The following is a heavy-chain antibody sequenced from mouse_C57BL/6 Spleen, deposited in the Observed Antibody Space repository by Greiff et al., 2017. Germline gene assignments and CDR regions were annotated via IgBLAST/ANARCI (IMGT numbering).Heavy chain of an antibody. CDR3: ARRGGYDAWFAY. CDR2: INPNNGGT. D-gene: IGHD2-2*01. J-gene: IGHJ3*01. Sequence: EVQLQQSGPELVKPGASVKISCKASGYTFTDYCMHWVKQSHGQSLEWIGVINPNNGGTSYNQKFKGKATLTVDKSSSTAYMELRSLTSEDSAVYYCARRGGYDAWFAYWGQGTLLTVSA. CDR1: GYTFTDYC. V-gene: IGHV1-26*01.